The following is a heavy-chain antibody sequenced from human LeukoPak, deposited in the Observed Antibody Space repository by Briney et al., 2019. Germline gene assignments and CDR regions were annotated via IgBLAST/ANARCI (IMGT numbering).Heavy chain of an antibody. CDR1: GYTLTGYY. CDR2: INPNSGGT. CDR3: ARDLKWSFDI. D-gene: IGHD2-15*01. Sequence: ASVKVSCKASGYTLTGYYLHWVRQAPGQGLEWMGRINPNSGGTNYAQKFQGRVTMTRDTSISTVYMELSRLSSDDTAVYYCARDLKWSFDIWGQGTMVTVSS. J-gene: IGHJ3*02. V-gene: IGHV1-2*06.